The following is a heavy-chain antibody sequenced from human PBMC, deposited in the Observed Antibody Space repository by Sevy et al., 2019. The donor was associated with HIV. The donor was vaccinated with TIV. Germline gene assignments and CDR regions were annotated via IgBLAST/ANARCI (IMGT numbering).Heavy chain of an antibody. CDR2: ISGDAKKT. D-gene: IGHD3-10*01. CDR1: GFTFDDYT. Sequence: GGSLRLSCAASGFTFDDYTMHWVRQVPGKGLEWVSLISGDAKKTDYADSVEGRFTVSRDNRKNSLYLQMNSLRSEDTALYCCAKDIPGYSGFDHWGQGTLVTVSS. CDR3: AKDIPGYSGFDH. V-gene: IGHV3-43*01. J-gene: IGHJ4*02.